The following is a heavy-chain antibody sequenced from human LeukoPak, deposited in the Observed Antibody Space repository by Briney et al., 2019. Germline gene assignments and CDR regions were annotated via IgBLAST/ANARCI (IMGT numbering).Heavy chain of an antibody. D-gene: IGHD3-10*01. CDR2: INTSGNT. CDR3: ARERLGFRVDV. J-gene: IGHJ6*04. Sequence: SETLSLTCTVSGDSISNYYWTWIRQSAGKGLQWIGRINTSGNTNYNPYLKSRVTMSLDTSKNQFSLNLSSVTGADTAVYYCARERLGFRVDVWGKGTTVTVSS. V-gene: IGHV4-4*07. CDR1: GDSISNYY.